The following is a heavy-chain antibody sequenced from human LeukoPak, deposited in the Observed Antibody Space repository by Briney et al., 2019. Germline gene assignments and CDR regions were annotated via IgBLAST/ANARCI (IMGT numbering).Heavy chain of an antibody. J-gene: IGHJ5*02. CDR3: ARQMGRFDA. Sequence: SQTLSLTCAISGDSVSSNSAAWSWIRQSPSRGLEWLGRTYYRSRWYNDYAVSVKSRITIDPDTSKNQFYLQLNSVTPEDTAVYYCARQMGRFDAWGQGTLVTVSS. CDR1: GDSVSSNSAA. D-gene: IGHD5-24*01. V-gene: IGHV6-1*01. CDR2: TYYRSRWYN.